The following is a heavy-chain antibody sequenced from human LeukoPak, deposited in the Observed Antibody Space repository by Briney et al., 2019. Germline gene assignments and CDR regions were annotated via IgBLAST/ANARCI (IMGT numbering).Heavy chain of an antibody. Sequence: ASVKVSCKASGGTFSSYAISWVRQAPGQGLEWMGWISAYNGNTNYAQKLQGRVTMTTDTSTSTAYMELRSLRSDDTAVYYCARESTVTSSLDYWGQGTLVTVSS. CDR3: ARESTVTSSLDY. CDR1: GGTFSSYA. J-gene: IGHJ4*02. CDR2: ISAYNGNT. D-gene: IGHD4-17*01. V-gene: IGHV1-18*01.